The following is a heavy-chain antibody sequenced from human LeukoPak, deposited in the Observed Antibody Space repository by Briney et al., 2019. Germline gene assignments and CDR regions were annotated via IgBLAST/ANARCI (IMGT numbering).Heavy chain of an antibody. Sequence: SETLSLTCTVSGGSISSSSYYWGWIRQPPGKGLEWIGSIYCSGSTYYNPSLKSRVTISVDTSKNQFSLKLSSVTAADTAVYYCARRISHVVDPWGQGTLVTVSS. V-gene: IGHV4-39*07. D-gene: IGHD2-21*01. CDR1: GGSISSSSYY. CDR3: ARRISHVVDP. J-gene: IGHJ5*02. CDR2: IYCSGST.